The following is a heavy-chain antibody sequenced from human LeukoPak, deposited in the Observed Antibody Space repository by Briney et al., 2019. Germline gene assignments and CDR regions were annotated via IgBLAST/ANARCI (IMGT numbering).Heavy chain of an antibody. Sequence: SETLSLTCTVSGGSISSYYWSWIRQPAGKGLEWIGRIYTSGSTNYNPSLKSRVTMSVDTSKNQFSLKLSSVTAADTAVYYCASSRCYDFWSGYSNFDYWGQGTLVTVSS. V-gene: IGHV4-4*07. D-gene: IGHD3-3*01. CDR2: IYTSGST. CDR1: GGSISSYY. J-gene: IGHJ4*02. CDR3: ASSRCYDFWSGYSNFDY.